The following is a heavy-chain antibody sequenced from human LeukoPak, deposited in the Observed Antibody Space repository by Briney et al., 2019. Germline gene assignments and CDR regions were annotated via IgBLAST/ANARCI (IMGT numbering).Heavy chain of an antibody. Sequence: SETLSLTCTVSGGSISSYYWSWIRQPPGEGLEWIGYIYYSGSTNYNPSLKSRVIISVDTSKNQFSLKLSSVTAADTAVYYCARVEFGDYYFDYWGQGTLVTVSS. D-gene: IGHD4-17*01. V-gene: IGHV4-59*12. J-gene: IGHJ4*02. CDR2: IYYSGST. CDR1: GGSISSYY. CDR3: ARVEFGDYYFDY.